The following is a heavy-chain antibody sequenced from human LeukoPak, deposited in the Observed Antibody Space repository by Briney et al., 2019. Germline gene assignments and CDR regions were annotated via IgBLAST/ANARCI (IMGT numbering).Heavy chain of an antibody. V-gene: IGHV4-4*07. D-gene: IGHD6-13*01. CDR1: GGSISSYY. CDR3: ARDIHSSSWSLHYWYFDL. J-gene: IGHJ2*01. Sequence: SETLSLTCTVSGGSISSYYWSWIRQPAGKGLEWIGRIYTSGSTNYNPSLKSRVTMSVDTSKNQFSLKLSSVTAADTAVYYCARDIHSSSWSLHYWYFDLWGRGTLVTVSS. CDR2: IYTSGST.